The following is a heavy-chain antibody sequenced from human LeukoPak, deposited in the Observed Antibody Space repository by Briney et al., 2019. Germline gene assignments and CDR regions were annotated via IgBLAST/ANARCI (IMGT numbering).Heavy chain of an antibody. V-gene: IGHV1-69*05. Sequence: SVKVSCKASRGTFSSYAISWVRQAPGQGLEWMGGIIPIFGTANYAQKFQGRVTITTDESTSTAYMELSSLRSEDTAVYYCARGVLITMVRGVIFYRDVWGKGTTVTVSS. CDR2: IIPIFGTA. D-gene: IGHD3-10*01. J-gene: IGHJ6*03. CDR1: RGTFSSYA. CDR3: ARGVLITMVRGVIFYRDV.